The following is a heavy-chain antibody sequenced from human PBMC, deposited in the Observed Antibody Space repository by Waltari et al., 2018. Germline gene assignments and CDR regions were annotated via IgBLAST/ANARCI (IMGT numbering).Heavy chain of an antibody. Sequence: QVQLVQSGAEVKKPGSSVKVSCKASGGTFSSYAISWVRQAPGQGLEWMGRIIPILGIANYAQKFQGRVTITADKSTSTAYMELSSLRSEDTAVYYCARDRILYDANYYGMDVWGQGTTVTVSS. J-gene: IGHJ6*02. CDR1: GGTFSSYA. CDR3: ARDRILYDANYYGMDV. D-gene: IGHD3-3*02. V-gene: IGHV1-69*04. CDR2: IIPILGIA.